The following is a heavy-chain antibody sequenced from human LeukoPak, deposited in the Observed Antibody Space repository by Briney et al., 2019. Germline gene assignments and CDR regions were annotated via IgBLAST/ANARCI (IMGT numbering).Heavy chain of an antibody. CDR1: GSTFTSHS. D-gene: IGHD6-19*01. CDR3: ASRPVAGKIYFDY. CDR2: ISGNGDST. V-gene: IGHV3-23*01. Sequence: QPGASLSLCCAASGSTFTSHSMHWVRQAPGKRLEWVSTISGNGDSTYYADSVKGRFTISRGNSENTLYLQINSLRPEDTALCYCASRPVAGKIYFDYWGQGTLVTVSS. J-gene: IGHJ4*02.